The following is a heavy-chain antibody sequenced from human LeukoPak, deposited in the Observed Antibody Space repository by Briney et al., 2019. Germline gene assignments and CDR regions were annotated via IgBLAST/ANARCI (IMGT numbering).Heavy chain of an antibody. CDR1: GFTFSSYA. Sequence: GGSLRLSCAASGFTFSSYAMSWVRQAPGKGLEWVSSISSSSSYIYYADSLKGRFTISRDNAKNSLYLQMNGLRAEDTAVYYCARGRRVAAVGTYYYMDVWGKGTTVTVSS. J-gene: IGHJ6*03. V-gene: IGHV3-21*01. D-gene: IGHD6-13*01. CDR3: ARGRRVAAVGTYYYMDV. CDR2: ISSSSSYI.